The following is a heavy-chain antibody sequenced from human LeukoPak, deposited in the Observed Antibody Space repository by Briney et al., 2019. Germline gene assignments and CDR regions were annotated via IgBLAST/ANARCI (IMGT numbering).Heavy chain of an antibody. Sequence: GASVKVSCKAAGYTFTDYYVHWVRQAPGQGLEWMGWIIPNTGGTNYAQKFQGRVTMTRDMSTSTVYMELSSLRSEDTAVYYCARVHPDRYPDYWGQGTLVTVSS. V-gene: IGHV1-2*02. J-gene: IGHJ4*02. CDR2: IIPNTGGT. D-gene: IGHD1-14*01. CDR1: GYTFTDYY. CDR3: ARVHPDRYPDY.